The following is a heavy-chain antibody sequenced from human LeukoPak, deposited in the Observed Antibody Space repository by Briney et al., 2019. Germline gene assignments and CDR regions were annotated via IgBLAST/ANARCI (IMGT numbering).Heavy chain of an antibody. CDR3: AREVLDAYSSGWHLDR. V-gene: IGHV3-13*04. J-gene: IGHJ4*02. CDR2: VGTAGGT. CDR1: GFTFSSYD. D-gene: IGHD6-19*01. Sequence: GGSLRLSCAASGFTFSSYDMHWVRQATGKGLEWVSAVGTAGGTYYSGSVKGRFTISRENDKNSLYLQMNSLRDGDTAVYYCAREVLDAYSSGWHLDRWGQGTPVTVSS.